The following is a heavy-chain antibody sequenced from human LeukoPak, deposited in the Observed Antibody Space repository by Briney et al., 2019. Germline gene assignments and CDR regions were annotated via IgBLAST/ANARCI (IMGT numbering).Heavy chain of an antibody. D-gene: IGHD4-23*01. Sequence: ASVKVSCKASGGTFSSYAISWVRQAPGQGLEWMGWISAYNGNTNYAQKLQGRVTMTTDTSTSTAYMELRSLRSDDTAVYYCAREDYGGNSGAFDIWGQGTMVTVSS. CDR3: AREDYGGNSGAFDI. CDR1: GGTFSSYA. J-gene: IGHJ3*02. V-gene: IGHV1-18*01. CDR2: ISAYNGNT.